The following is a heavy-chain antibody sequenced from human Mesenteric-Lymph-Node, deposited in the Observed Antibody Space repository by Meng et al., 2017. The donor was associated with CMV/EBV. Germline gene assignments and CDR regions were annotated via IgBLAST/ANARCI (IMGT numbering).Heavy chain of an antibody. Sequence: GESLKISCAASGFTVSSNYMSWVRQAPGKGLEWVSYISSSGSTIYYADSVKGRFTISRDNAKNSLYLQMNSLRAEDTAVYYCASILVWDKYYYYGMDVWGQGTTVTVSS. V-gene: IGHV3-11*04. J-gene: IGHJ6*02. D-gene: IGHD2-8*02. CDR1: GFTVSSNY. CDR3: ASILVWDKYYYYGMDV. CDR2: ISSSGSTI.